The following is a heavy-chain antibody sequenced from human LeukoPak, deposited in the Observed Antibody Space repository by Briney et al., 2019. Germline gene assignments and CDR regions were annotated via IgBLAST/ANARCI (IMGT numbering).Heavy chain of an antibody. J-gene: IGHJ2*01. CDR3: ARDILKGHWYFDL. D-gene: IGHD2-15*01. CDR1: GGSISSGGYS. V-gene: IGHV4-30-2*01. CDR2: IYHSGST. Sequence: TLSLTCAVSGGSISSGGYSWSWIRQPPGKGLEWIGYIYHSGSTYYNPSLKSRVTISVDRSKNQFSLKLSSVTAADTAVYYCARDILKGHWYFDLWGRGTLVTVSS.